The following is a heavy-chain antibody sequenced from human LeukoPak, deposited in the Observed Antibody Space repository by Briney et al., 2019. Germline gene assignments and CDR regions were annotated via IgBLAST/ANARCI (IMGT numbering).Heavy chain of an antibody. CDR3: ARLRGDAFDI. CDR1: GFTFSSYA. CDR2: ISGSGGST. D-gene: IGHD2-8*01. V-gene: IGHV3-23*01. J-gene: IGHJ3*02. Sequence: GGSLRLSCAASGFTFSSYAMSWVRQAPGKGLEWVSAISGSGGSTYYADSVKGRFTISRDNAKNSLYLQMNSLRAEDTALYHCARLRGDAFDIWGQGTMVTVSS.